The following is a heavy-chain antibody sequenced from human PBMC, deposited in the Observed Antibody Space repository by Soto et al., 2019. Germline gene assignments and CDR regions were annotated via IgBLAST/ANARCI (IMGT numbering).Heavy chain of an antibody. D-gene: IGHD1-1*01. CDR2: IFQSGSP. CDR3: ARDRNGLGGIDY. CDR1: GGSISSGGFS. J-gene: IGHJ4*02. Sequence: QLQLQESGSGLVKPSQTLSLTCAVSGGSISSGGFSWSWIRQPPGKGLEWIGYIFQSGSPSYNPSLKSRVTISVERSKTQFFLKLSSVTAADTAVYYCARDRNGLGGIDYWGQGTLVTVSS. V-gene: IGHV4-30-2*01.